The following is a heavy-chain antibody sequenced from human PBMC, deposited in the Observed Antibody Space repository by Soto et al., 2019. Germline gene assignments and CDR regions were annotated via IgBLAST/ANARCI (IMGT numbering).Heavy chain of an antibody. J-gene: IGHJ4*02. CDR3: ATESGSTYGYFDH. CDR1: GGSVTSDEDY. Sequence: LSLTCTVSGGSVTSDEDYWTWIRQSPGKGLEWIGYIPNSGSTGYNPSLKTRLSMSVDRSKNQFTLRLTSVTAADTAVYFCATESGSTYGYFDHWGQGTQVTVSS. CDR2: IPNSGST. V-gene: IGHV4-30-4*01. D-gene: IGHD5-18*01.